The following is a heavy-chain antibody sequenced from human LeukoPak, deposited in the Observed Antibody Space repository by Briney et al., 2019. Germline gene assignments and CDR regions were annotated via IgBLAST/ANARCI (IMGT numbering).Heavy chain of an antibody. D-gene: IGHD3-10*01. CDR1: GFTFSSYW. CDR2: IKEDGSEN. V-gene: IGHV3-7*01. CDR3: ASGFLF. J-gene: IGHJ4*02. Sequence: PGGSLRLSCASSGFTFSSYWMTWVRQAPGKGLEWVANIKEDGSENYYADSVKGRFTISRDNAENSLYLQMNSLRAEDTAVYYCASGFLFWGQGTLVTVSS.